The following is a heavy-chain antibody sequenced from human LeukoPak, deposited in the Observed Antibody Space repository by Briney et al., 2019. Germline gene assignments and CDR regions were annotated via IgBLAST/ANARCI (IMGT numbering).Heavy chain of an antibody. CDR1: GGSISSSSYY. D-gene: IGHD4-11*01. V-gene: IGHV4-39*07. J-gene: IGHJ4*02. CDR3: ASRLTTAGY. Sequence: SETLSLTCTVSGGSISSSSYYWGWLRQPPGKGLEWMGSVYYNGSTYYSPSLKSRDTISVDTSKNQCSLKLSYATAADTAVYYCASRLTTAGYWGQGTLVTVSS. CDR2: VYYNGST.